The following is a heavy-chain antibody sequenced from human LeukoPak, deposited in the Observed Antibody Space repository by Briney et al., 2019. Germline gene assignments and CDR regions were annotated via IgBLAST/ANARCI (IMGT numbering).Heavy chain of an antibody. CDR3: ARESRMTTVTIDY. V-gene: IGHV4-31*03. J-gene: IGHJ4*02. D-gene: IGHD4-17*01. CDR2: IYYSGST. Sequence: SQTLSLTCTVSGGSISSGGYYWSWIRQHPGKGLEWIGYIYYSGSTYYNPSLKSRVTISVDTSKNQFSLKLSSVSAADTAVYYCARESRMTTVTIDYWGQGTLVTVSS. CDR1: GGSISSGGYY.